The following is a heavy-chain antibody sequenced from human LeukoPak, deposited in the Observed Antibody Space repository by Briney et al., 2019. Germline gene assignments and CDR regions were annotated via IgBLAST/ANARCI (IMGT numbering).Heavy chain of an antibody. CDR3: ARHSQSVASSNWFDP. Sequence: GGSLRLSCAASGFTFSSYAMSWIRQAPGKGLVWVSYISSSGSTIYYADSVKGRFTISRDNAKNSLYLQMNSLRAEDTAVYYCARHSQSVASSNWFDPWGQGTLVTVSS. D-gene: IGHD1-26*01. CDR1: GFTFSSYA. CDR2: ISSSGSTI. J-gene: IGHJ5*02. V-gene: IGHV3-11*04.